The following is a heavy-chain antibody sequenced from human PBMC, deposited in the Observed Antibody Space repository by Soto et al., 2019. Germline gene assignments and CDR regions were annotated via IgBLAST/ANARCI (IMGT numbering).Heavy chain of an antibody. D-gene: IGHD2-21*02. CDR1: GGSISGYY. CDR2: MYNTGST. J-gene: IGHJ6*02. CDR3: ARDLWGYCGTDCYPLDV. V-gene: IGHV4-59*01. Sequence: SLTCTVSGGSISGYYWSWIRQPPGKGLEWIGYMYNTGSTVYNPSFKSRVNISVDTSKSQFSLRLNSVTAADTAVYYCARDLWGYCGTDCYPLDVWGQGTTVTVSS.